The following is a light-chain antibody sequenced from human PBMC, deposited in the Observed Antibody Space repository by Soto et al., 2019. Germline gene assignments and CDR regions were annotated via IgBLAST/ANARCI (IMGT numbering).Light chain of an antibody. V-gene: IGKV3-11*01. CDR3: QQRSNWPDT. CDR1: QSVSNDF. CDR2: GAS. J-gene: IGKJ1*01. Sequence: EIVLTQSPGILSLSPGERATLSCRASQSVSNDFLAWYQQKPGQAPRLLIYGASNRATGIPARFSGSGSGTDFTLTISSLEPEDFAVYYCQQRSNWPDTFGQGTKVDIK.